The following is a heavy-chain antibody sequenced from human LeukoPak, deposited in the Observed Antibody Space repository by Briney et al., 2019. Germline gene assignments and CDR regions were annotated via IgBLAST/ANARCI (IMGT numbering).Heavy chain of an antibody. Sequence: PGGSLRLSCAASGFTVSSNYMSWVRQAPGKGLEWVSVIYSGGSTYYADSVKGRFTISRDNSKNTLYLQMNSLRAEDTAVYYCARDNRVVVITTRSGYRYFDLWGRGTLVTVSS. V-gene: IGHV3-53*01. J-gene: IGHJ2*01. D-gene: IGHD3-22*01. CDR1: GFTVSSNY. CDR3: ARDNRVVVITTRSGYRYFDL. CDR2: IYSGGST.